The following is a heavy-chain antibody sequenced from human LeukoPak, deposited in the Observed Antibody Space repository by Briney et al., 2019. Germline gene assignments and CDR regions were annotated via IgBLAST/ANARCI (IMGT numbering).Heavy chain of an antibody. V-gene: IGHV1-2*02. CDR1: GYTFTGYY. D-gene: IGHD3-22*01. Sequence: GASVKVSCKASGYTFTGYYMHWVRQAPGQGLEWMGWINPNSGGTNYAQKFQGRVTMTRDTSISTAYMELSRLRSDDTAVYYCARTYYYDSSGYTLSEIEDAFDIWGQGTMVTVSS. J-gene: IGHJ3*02. CDR2: INPNSGGT. CDR3: ARTYYYDSSGYTLSEIEDAFDI.